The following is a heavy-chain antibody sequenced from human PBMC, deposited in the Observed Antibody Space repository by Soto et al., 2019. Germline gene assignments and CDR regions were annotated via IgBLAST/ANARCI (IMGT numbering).Heavy chain of an antibody. CDR1: GGSISSYY. J-gene: IGHJ5*02. D-gene: IGHD3-3*01. CDR2: IYYSGGT. Sequence: SETLSLTCTVSGGSISSYYWSWIRQPPGKGLEWIGYIYYSGGTNYNPSLKSRVTISVDTSKNQFSLKLSSVTAADTAVYYCARTPLSDTIFGVVTPQYNWFDPWGQGTLVTVSS. V-gene: IGHV4-59*01. CDR3: ARTPLSDTIFGVVTPQYNWFDP.